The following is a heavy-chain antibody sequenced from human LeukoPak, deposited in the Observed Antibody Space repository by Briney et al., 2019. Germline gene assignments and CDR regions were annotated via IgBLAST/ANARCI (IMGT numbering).Heavy chain of an antibody. J-gene: IGHJ1*01. D-gene: IGHD2-15*01. CDR1: GFTFSSHW. V-gene: IGHV3-74*01. CDR2: INTDGSTT. Sequence: GGSLRLSCAASGFTFSSHWMHWVRQAPGKGLVWVSRINTDGSTTTYADSVKGRFTISRDNAKNSLYPQMNSLRAEDTAVYYCTRDGIPRGSFSWGCFQHWGQGTLVTVSS. CDR3: TRDGIPRGSFSWGCFQH.